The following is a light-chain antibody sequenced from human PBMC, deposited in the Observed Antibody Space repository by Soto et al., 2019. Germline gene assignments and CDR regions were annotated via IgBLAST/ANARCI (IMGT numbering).Light chain of an antibody. CDR1: QGIKND. CDR3: LQHNTYPFT. J-gene: IGKJ2*01. V-gene: IGKV1-17*01. Sequence: DIQMTQSPSSLSASVGDRVTITCRASQGIKNDLVWYQQKPGQAPRRLIYSASRLQSGVSSRFSGSGSGTQFPLTISSLQPEDFATYHCLQHNTYPFTFGQGTKLEV. CDR2: SAS.